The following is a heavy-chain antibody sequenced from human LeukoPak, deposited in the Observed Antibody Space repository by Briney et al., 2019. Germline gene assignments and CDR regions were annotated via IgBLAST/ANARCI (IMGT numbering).Heavy chain of an antibody. V-gene: IGHV1-8*03. Sequence: VASVKVSCKASGYTFTSYDINWVRQATGQGLEWMGWMNPNSGNTGYAQKFQGRVTITRNTSISTAYMELSSLRSEDTAVYYCARDGSGTGYSSGWYEGNWFDPWGQGTLVTVSS. CDR2: MNPNSGNT. CDR3: ARDGSGTGYSSGWYEGNWFDP. J-gene: IGHJ5*02. CDR1: GYTFTSYD. D-gene: IGHD6-19*01.